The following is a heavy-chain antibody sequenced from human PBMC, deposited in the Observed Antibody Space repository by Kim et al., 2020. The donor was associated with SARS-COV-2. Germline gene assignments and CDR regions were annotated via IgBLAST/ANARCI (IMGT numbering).Heavy chain of an antibody. CDR2: FDPEDGET. CDR3: ETSSVICTNSICYGTRDCPNWFDP. J-gene: IGHJ5*02. Sequence: ASVKVSCKVSGYTLTELSMHWVRQAPGKGLEWMGGFDPEDGETIYAQKFQGRVTMTEDTSTDTAYMELSSLRSEDTAVYYCETSSVICTNSICYGTRDCPNWFDPWGQETLVTVSS. D-gene: IGHD2-8*01. CDR1: GYTLTELS. V-gene: IGHV1-24*01.